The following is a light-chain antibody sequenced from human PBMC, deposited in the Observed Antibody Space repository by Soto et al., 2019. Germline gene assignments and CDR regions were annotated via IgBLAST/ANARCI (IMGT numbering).Light chain of an antibody. Sequence: EIVLTQSPGTLSLSPGERATLSCRASQSVSGIYLAWYQQKPGQAPRLLIYGASSRATGIPDRFSGSGSGTDFTLTITSLQSEDFAVYYCQQYHNWPPGLTFGGGTRVEIK. CDR2: GAS. J-gene: IGKJ4*01. V-gene: IGKV3-20*01. CDR3: QQYHNWPPGLT. CDR1: QSVSGIY.